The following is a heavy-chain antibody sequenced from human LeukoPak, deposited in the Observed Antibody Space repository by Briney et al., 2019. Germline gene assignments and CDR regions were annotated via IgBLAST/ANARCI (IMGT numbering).Heavy chain of an antibody. CDR1: GYSFTNYW. Sequence: GESLKISCKGSGYSFTNYWIGWVRQMPGKGLEWMGILNPGDSDTKYSPSFQGQVSISADKSITTAYLQWSSLKASDTAMYYCARRDMATTYFDYWGQGTLVTVSS. J-gene: IGHJ4*02. V-gene: IGHV5-51*01. CDR3: ARRDMATTYFDY. CDR2: LNPGDSDT. D-gene: IGHD5-24*01.